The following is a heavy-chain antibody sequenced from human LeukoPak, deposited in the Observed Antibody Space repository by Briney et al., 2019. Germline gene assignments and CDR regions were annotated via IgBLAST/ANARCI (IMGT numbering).Heavy chain of an antibody. D-gene: IGHD3-10*02. CDR1: GGSISSYY. CDR2: IYYSGST. J-gene: IGHJ3*02. Sequence: SETLSLTCTVSGGSISSYYWSWLRQPPGKGLEWIGYIYYSGSTNYNPSLKSRVTISVDTSKNQFSLKLSSVTAADTAVYYCARDSGGTMSIWEGAFDIWGQGTMVTVSS. V-gene: IGHV4-59*01. CDR3: ARDSGGTMSIWEGAFDI.